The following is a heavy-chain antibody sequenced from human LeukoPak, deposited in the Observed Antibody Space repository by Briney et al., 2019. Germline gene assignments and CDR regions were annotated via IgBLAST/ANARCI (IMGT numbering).Heavy chain of an antibody. Sequence: PGASLRLSCAASGFTFGSYAMSWVRQAPGKGLEWVSGISGSGGNTYYADSVKGRFSISRDNSKNTLYLQMNSLRAEDTAVYYCAKDTTVTTHWYFDLWGRGTLVTVSS. V-gene: IGHV3-23*01. CDR2: ISGSGGNT. D-gene: IGHD4-17*01. CDR3: AKDTTVTTHWYFDL. J-gene: IGHJ2*01. CDR1: GFTFGSYA.